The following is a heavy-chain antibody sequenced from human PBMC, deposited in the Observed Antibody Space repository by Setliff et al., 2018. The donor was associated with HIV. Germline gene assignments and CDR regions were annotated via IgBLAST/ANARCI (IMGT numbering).Heavy chain of an antibody. V-gene: IGHV4-34*01. Sequence: PSETLSLTCAVYGGSFSGNYWSWIRQPPGKGLEWIGDINHGGSTNYNPSLKSRVTKLVDKSKNQFSLKMSSVTAADTAVYYCARVAVAGTTFDVFDIWGQGTMVTVSS. D-gene: IGHD6-19*01. CDR1: GGSFSGNY. CDR2: INHGGST. CDR3: ARVAVAGTTFDVFDI. J-gene: IGHJ3*02.